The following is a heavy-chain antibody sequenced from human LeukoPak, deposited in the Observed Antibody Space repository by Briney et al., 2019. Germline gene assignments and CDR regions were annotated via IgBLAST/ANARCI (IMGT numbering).Heavy chain of an antibody. D-gene: IGHD2-15*01. V-gene: IGHV3-21*01. CDR1: GFTFSSYS. CDR2: ISSSSSYI. Sequence: GGSLRLSCAASGFTFSSYSMNWVRQAPGRGLEWVSSISSSSSYIYYADSVKGRFTISRDNAKNSLYLQMNSLRVEDTAVYYCARVGCSGGRCPGYGMDVWGQGTTVTVSS. CDR3: ARVGCSGGRCPGYGMDV. J-gene: IGHJ6*02.